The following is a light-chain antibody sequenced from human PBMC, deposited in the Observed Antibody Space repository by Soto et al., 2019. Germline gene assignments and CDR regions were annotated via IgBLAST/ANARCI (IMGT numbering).Light chain of an antibody. Sequence: QSALTQPASVSGSPGQSITISCTGTSSDVGGYNYASWYQHHPGKAPKLMIFDVSNRPSGVSNRFSGSKSGNTASLTISGLQPEDEADYYCSSYTTSNTRQIVFGTGTKATVL. CDR3: SSYTTSNTRQIV. J-gene: IGLJ1*01. V-gene: IGLV2-14*03. CDR2: DVS. CDR1: SSDVGGYNY.